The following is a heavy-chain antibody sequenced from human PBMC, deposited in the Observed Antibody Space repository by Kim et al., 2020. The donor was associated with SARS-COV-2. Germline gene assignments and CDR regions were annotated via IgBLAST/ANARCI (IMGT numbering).Heavy chain of an antibody. D-gene: IGHD6-13*01. CDR3: TTAYSSSWYVYFQH. V-gene: IGHV3-15*01. CDR1: GFTFSNAW. Sequence: GGSLRLSCAASGFTFSNAWMSWVRQAPGKGLEWVGRIKSKTDGGTTDYAAPVKGRFTISRDDSKNTLYLQMNSLKTEDTAVYYCTTAYSSSWYVYFQHWGQGTLVTVSS. J-gene: IGHJ1*01. CDR2: IKSKTDGGTT.